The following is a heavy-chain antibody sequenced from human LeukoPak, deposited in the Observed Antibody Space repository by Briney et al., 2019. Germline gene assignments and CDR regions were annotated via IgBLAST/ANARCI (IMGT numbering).Heavy chain of an antibody. Sequence: SETLSLTCAVYGGSFSGYYWSWIRQPPGKGLEWIGEINHSGSTNYNPSLKSRVTISVDTSKNQFSLKLSSVTAADTAVYYCARPAVRGPPDYWGQGTLVTASS. CDR3: ARPAVRGPPDY. J-gene: IGHJ4*02. V-gene: IGHV4-34*01. CDR1: GGSFSGYY. CDR2: INHSGST. D-gene: IGHD3-10*01.